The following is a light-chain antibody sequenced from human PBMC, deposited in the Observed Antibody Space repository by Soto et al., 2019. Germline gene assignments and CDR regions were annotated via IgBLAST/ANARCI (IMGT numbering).Light chain of an antibody. V-gene: IGLV1-40*01. J-gene: IGLJ3*02. CDR3: QSYDSSLSGSV. CDR1: SSNIGAGYD. CDR2: GNS. Sequence: QSVLTQPPSVSGAPGQRVTISCTGSSSNIGAGYDVHWYQQLPGTAPKLLIYGNSNRPSGVPDRFSGSKSGTSASLAITGLEAEDEAYYYCQSYDSSLSGSVFGGGTPLTVL.